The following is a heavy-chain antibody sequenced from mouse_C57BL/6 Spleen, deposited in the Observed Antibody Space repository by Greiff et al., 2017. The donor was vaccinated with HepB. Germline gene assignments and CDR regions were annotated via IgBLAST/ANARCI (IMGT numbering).Heavy chain of an antibody. Sequence: EVQLQQSGPELVKPGASVKMSCKASGYTFTDYNMHWVKQSHGKSLEWIGYINPNNGGTSYNQKFKGKATLTVNKSSSTAYMELRSLTSEDSAVYYCARSVLRYPVGVYWGQGTTLTVSS. D-gene: IGHD1-1*01. CDR2: INPNNGGT. V-gene: IGHV1-22*01. CDR1: GYTFTDYN. J-gene: IGHJ2*01. CDR3: ARSVLRYPVGVY.